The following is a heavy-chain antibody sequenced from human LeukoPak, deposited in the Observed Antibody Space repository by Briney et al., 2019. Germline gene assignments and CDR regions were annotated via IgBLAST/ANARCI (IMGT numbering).Heavy chain of an antibody. J-gene: IGHJ4*02. CDR1: GFTFSSYG. Sequence: GESLKISCAASGFTFSSYGMHWVRQAPGKGLEWVAVIWYDGSNKYYADSVKGRFTISRDNSKNTLYLQMNSLRAEDTAVYYCARKGASGWTPFLDYWGQGTLVTVSS. CDR3: ARKGASGWTPFLDY. V-gene: IGHV3-33*01. CDR2: IWYDGSNK. D-gene: IGHD6-19*01.